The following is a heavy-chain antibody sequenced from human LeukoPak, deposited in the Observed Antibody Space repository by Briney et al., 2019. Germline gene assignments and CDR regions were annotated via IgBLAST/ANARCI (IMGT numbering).Heavy chain of an antibody. Sequence: GGSLRLSCAASGFTFINFAMHWVRQAPGKGLEWVSIISSGGVLRYYADSVKGRFTISRDNSKNTLYLQLDSLRPEDTAVYFCATDSTYYHDSGSSGPHYFDNWGQGTLVTVSS. V-gene: IGHV3-30*01. CDR3: ATDSTYYHDSGSSGPHYFDN. CDR1: GFTFINFA. CDR2: ISSGGVLR. J-gene: IGHJ4*02. D-gene: IGHD3-10*01.